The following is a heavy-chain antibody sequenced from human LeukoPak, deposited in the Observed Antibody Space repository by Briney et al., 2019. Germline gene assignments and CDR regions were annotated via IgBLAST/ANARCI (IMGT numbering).Heavy chain of an antibody. CDR3: VRDRGTYRPIDY. V-gene: IGHV3-21*04. CDR2: ISYTGTYI. D-gene: IGHD1-26*01. CDR1: AFSLNAYN. Sequence: GGSLRLSCAASAFSLNAYNMNWVRQAPGKGLEWVSSISYTGTYIYYADSVKGRFTISRDNAQNSLYLQMNSLRAEDTAIYYCVRDRGTYRPIDYWGQGTLVTVST. J-gene: IGHJ4*02.